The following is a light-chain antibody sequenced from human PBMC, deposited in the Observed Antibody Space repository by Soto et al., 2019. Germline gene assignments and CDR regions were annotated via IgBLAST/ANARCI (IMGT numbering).Light chain of an antibody. CDR1: KLGDKY. V-gene: IGLV3-1*01. J-gene: IGLJ2*01. CDR2: QDS. Sequence: SYELTQPPSVSVSPGQTASITCSGDKLGDKYACWYQQKPGQSPVLVIYQDSKRPSGIPERFSGSNSGNTAPLTISGTQAMDEADYYCQAWDSSSGGVFGGGTKLTVL. CDR3: QAWDSSSGGV.